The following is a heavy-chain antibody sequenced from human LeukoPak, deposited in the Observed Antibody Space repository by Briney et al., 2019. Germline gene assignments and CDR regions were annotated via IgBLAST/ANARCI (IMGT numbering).Heavy chain of an antibody. CDR1: GVIFNNYA. CDR3: ARAGRADGDYHYFDY. Sequence: GGSLRLSCAASGVIFNNYAFHWVRQAPGKGLEWVAAVSYDGTNEYYAESVRGRLTISRDNSKNTLYLQMNSLRDVDTAIYFCARAGRADGDYHYFDYWGQGTLVTVSS. CDR2: VSYDGTNE. V-gene: IGHV3-30-3*01. J-gene: IGHJ4*02. D-gene: IGHD4-17*01.